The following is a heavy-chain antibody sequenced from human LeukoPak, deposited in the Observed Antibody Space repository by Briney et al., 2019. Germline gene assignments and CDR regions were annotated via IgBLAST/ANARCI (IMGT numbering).Heavy chain of an antibody. D-gene: IGHD6-19*01. CDR2: IYYSGST. CDR3: ARDLPYSSGWYGGYGMDV. Sequence: SETLSLTCTVSGGSISSYYWSWIRQPPAKGLERIGYIYYSGSTNYNPSLTSRVTISVDTSKNQFSLKLSSVTAAGTAVYYCARDLPYSSGWYGGYGMDVWGQGTTVTVSS. V-gene: IGHV4-59*01. CDR1: GGSISSYY. J-gene: IGHJ6*02.